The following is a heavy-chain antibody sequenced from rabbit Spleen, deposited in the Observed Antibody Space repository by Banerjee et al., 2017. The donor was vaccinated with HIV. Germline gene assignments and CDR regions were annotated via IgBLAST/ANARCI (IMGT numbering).Heavy chain of an antibody. CDR2: IDTGFAATT. D-gene: IGHD6-1*01. V-gene: IGHV1S45*01. J-gene: IGHJ4*01. CDR3: ARGDVYGNHGYDL. CDR1: GFSFSSSYY. Sequence: QEQLEESGGGLVKPEGSLTLACTASGFSFSSSYYMCWVRQAPGKGLEWIACIDTGFAATTYYASWAKGRFTISKTSSTTVTLQMTSLTAADTATYFCARGDVYGNHGYDLWGPGTLVTVS.